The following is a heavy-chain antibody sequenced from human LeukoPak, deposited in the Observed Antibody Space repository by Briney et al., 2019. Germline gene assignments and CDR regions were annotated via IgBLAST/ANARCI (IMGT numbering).Heavy chain of an antibody. CDR1: GGSFSDYH. Sequence: PSETLSLTCAVYGGSFSDYHWSWIRQPPGKGLEWIGEINHSGSTNYNPSLKSRVTISVDTSKNQFSLKLSSVTAADTAVYYCARERPHYYGSGSYSYYGMDVWGQGTTVTVSS. CDR3: ARERPHYYGSGSYSYYGMDV. V-gene: IGHV4-34*01. J-gene: IGHJ6*02. D-gene: IGHD3-10*01. CDR2: INHSGST.